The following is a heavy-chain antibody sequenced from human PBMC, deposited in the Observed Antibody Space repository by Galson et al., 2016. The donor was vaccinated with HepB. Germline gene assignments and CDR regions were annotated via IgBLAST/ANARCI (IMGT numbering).Heavy chain of an antibody. CDR2: IYYSGST. J-gene: IGHJ5*02. CDR1: GGSISSSSYY. D-gene: IGHD1-26*01. CDR3: ARKWELLNWFDP. V-gene: IGHV4-39*01. Sequence: SETLSLTCTVTGGSISSSSYYWGWIRQPPGKGLEGNGSIYYSGSTYYNPSLKSPVTISEDTSKNPFSLNPGTATAADTAVYYCARKWELLNWFDPWGQGTLVTVSS.